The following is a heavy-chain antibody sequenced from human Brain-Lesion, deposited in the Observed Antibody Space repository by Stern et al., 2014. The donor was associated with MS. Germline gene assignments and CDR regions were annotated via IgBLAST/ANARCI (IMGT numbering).Heavy chain of an antibody. D-gene: IGHD2-15*01. Sequence: QLQLQESGPGLVKPSETLSLTCTVAGGSVSSTSYAWAWIRQPPGKGLEWIGTISYSGNTYYSPSLKSRLTISLDTSKNQFSLQRRSLTAADTAVYYCAGEEDIRYCSGGSCTGNWFDPWGQGTLVTVSS. V-gene: IGHV4-39*01. CDR2: ISYSGNT. CDR1: GGSVSSTSYA. J-gene: IGHJ5*02. CDR3: AGEEDIRYCSGGSCTGNWFDP.